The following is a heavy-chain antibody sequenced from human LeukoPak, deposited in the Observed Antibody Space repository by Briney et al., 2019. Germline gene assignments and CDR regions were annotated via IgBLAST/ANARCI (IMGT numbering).Heavy chain of an antibody. D-gene: IGHD3/OR15-3a*01. V-gene: IGHV4-39*01. CDR2: IYYSGST. CDR3: ARRAARGLYYFDY. Sequence: SETLSLTCTVSGGSISSSSYYWGWIRQPPGKGLEWIGSIYYSGSTYYNPSLKSRVTISVDTSKNQFSLKLSSVTAADTAVYYCARRAARGLYYFDYWGQGTLVTVSS. CDR1: GGSISSSSYY. J-gene: IGHJ4*02.